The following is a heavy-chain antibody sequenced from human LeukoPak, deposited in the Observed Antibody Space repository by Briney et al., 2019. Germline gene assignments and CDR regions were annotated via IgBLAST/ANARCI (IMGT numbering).Heavy chain of an antibody. D-gene: IGHD3-16*01. V-gene: IGHV4-39*07. CDR1: GGSLSSSSDY. CDR2: IYYSGST. CDR3: ARETSQKGANYMDV. J-gene: IGHJ6*03. Sequence: PSETLSLTCTVSGGSLSSSSDYWGWLRQPPGRGLEWLGSIYYSGSTYYNTSLKSRVTISVDTLKNQFSLMLSAWTAADTAVYYCARETSQKGANYMDVWGKGTTVTISS.